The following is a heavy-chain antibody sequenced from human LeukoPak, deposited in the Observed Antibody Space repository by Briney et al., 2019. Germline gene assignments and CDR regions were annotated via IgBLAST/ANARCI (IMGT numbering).Heavy chain of an antibody. CDR3: ANGRAAAGLFDY. CDR2: IRYDGSNK. V-gene: IGHV3-30*02. Sequence: PGGSLRLSCAASGFTFSSYGMHWVRQAPGKGLEWVAFIRYDGSNKYYADSVKGRFTISRDNSKNTLYLQMNSLRAEDTAVYYCANGRAAAGLFDYWGQGTLVTVSS. J-gene: IGHJ4*02. CDR1: GFTFSSYG. D-gene: IGHD6-13*01.